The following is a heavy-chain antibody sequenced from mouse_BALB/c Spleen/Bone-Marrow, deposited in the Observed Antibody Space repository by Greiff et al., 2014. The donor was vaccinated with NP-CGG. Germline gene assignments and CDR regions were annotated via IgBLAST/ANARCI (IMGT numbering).Heavy chain of an antibody. J-gene: IGHJ2*01. CDR2: IWTGGTT. V-gene: IGHV2-9*02. CDR3: ARDYGSRHYFDY. Sequence: VKLMESGPGLVAPSQSLSITCTVSGFSLTSYGVHLVRQPPGKGLEWLGVIWTGGTTNYDSALMSRLSISKDNSESQVFLKMKSLQTDDTAIYYCARDYGSRHYFDYWGQGTTLTVSS. D-gene: IGHD1-1*01. CDR1: GFSLTSYG.